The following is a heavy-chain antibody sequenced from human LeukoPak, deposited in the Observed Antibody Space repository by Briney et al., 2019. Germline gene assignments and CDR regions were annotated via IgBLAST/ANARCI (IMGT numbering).Heavy chain of an antibody. J-gene: IGHJ6*03. V-gene: IGHV3-11*04. CDR3: ARGGSSWYSPRYYYCYMDV. Sequence: SGGSLRLSCAASGFTFSDYYMSWIRQAPGKGLEWVSYISSSGSTIYYADSVKGRFTISRDNAKNSLYLQMNSLRAEDTAVYYCARGGSSWYSPRYYYCYMDVWGKGTTVTVSS. D-gene: IGHD6-13*01. CDR1: GFTFSDYY. CDR2: ISSSGSTI.